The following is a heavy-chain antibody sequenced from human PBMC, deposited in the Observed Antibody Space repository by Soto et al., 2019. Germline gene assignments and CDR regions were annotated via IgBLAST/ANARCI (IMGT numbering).Heavy chain of an antibody. Sequence: GGSLRLSCAASGFTFSSYAMSWVRQAPGKGLEWVSTVSGSGGSTYYADSVKGRFTISRGNSKNTLYLQVNSLRAEDTAVYYCAKGDYYDFWSGFSYYFDYWGKGPLVTVSS. CDR3: AKGDYYDFWSGFSYYFDY. CDR1: GFTFSSYA. D-gene: IGHD3-3*01. J-gene: IGHJ4*02. CDR2: VSGSGGST. V-gene: IGHV3-23*01.